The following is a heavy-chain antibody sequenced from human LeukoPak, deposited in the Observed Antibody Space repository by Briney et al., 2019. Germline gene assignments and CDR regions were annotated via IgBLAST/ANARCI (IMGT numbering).Heavy chain of an antibody. CDR3: ARVGSSHYYYYGMDV. J-gene: IGHJ6*02. D-gene: IGHD3-10*01. Sequence: ASETLSLTCTVSGGSISSSSYYWGWIRQPPGKGLEWIGYIYYSGSTNYNPSLKSRVTISVDTSKNQFSLKLSSVTAADTAVYYCARVGSSHYYYYGMDVWGQGTTVTVSS. CDR2: IYYSGST. CDR1: GGSISSSSYY. V-gene: IGHV4-61*05.